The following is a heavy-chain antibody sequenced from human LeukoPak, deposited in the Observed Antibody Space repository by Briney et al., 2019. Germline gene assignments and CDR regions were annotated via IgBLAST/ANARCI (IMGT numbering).Heavy chain of an antibody. Sequence: GASVKVSCKASGYTFTSYGISWARQAPGKGLEWMGGFDPEDGETIYAQKFQGRVTMTEDTSTDTAYMELSSLRSEDTAVYYCATERQQPLDYWGQGTLVTVSS. V-gene: IGHV1-24*01. J-gene: IGHJ4*02. D-gene: IGHD6-13*01. CDR2: FDPEDGET. CDR1: GYTFTSYG. CDR3: ATERQQPLDY.